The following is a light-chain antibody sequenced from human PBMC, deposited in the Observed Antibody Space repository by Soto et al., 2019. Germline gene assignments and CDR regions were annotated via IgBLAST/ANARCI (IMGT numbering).Light chain of an antibody. V-gene: IGLV7-46*01. J-gene: IGLJ2*01. CDR3: LLTYSGPKV. CDR1: TGEVTSGHF. CDR2: DTG. Sequence: QAVVTQEPSLTVSPGGTVTLTCGASTGEVTSGHFPYWFQQKPGQAPRTLIYDTGVKHSWTPARFSGSLLGGKAALTLSGAQPEDEAEYYCLLTYSGPKVFGGGTKLTV.